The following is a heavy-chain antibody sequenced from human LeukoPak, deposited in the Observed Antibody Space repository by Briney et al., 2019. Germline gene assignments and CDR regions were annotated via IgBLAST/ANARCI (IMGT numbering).Heavy chain of an antibody. CDR1: GGSISSYY. D-gene: IGHD5-18*01. CDR2: IFYSGST. Sequence: SETLSLTCTVSGGSISSYYWSWIRQPPGKGLEWIGYIFYSGSTNYNPSLKSRVTISVDTSKNQFSLKLSSVTAADTAVYYCARGGYSYGYDAFDIWGQGTMVTVSS. V-gene: IGHV4-59*01. J-gene: IGHJ3*02. CDR3: ARGGYSYGYDAFDI.